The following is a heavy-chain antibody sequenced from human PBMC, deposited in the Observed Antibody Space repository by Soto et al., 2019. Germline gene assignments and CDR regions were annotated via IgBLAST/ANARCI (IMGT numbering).Heavy chain of an antibody. V-gene: IGHV4-34*01. CDR1: GGSFSGYY. CDR3: ARGPGIVVVPAASGAVFDY. Sequence: PSETLSLTCAVYGGSFSGYYWSWIRQHPGKGLEWIGEINHSGSTNYNPSLKSRVTISVDTSKNQFSLKLSSVTAADTAVYYCARGPGIVVVPAASGAVFDYWGQGTLVTVSS. D-gene: IGHD2-2*01. CDR2: INHSGST. J-gene: IGHJ4*02.